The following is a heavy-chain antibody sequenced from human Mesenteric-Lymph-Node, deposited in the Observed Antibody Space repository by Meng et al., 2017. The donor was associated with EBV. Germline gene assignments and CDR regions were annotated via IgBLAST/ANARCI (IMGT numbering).Heavy chain of an antibody. CDR2: INPNSGGT. J-gene: IGHJ4*02. V-gene: IGHV1-2*06. CDR1: GYRFSDYG. CDR3: ARGIAVAGTRDY. Sequence: QVQRVQLGAGVKKPGASVEVSCKASGYRFSDYGITWVRQAPGQGLEWMGRINPNSGGTNYAQKFQGRVTMTRDTSISTAYMELSRLRSDDTAVYYCARGIAVAGTRDYWGQGTLVTVSS. D-gene: IGHD6-19*01.